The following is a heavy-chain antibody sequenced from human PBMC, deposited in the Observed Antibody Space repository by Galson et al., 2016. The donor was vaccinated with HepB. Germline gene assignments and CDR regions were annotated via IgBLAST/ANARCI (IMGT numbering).Heavy chain of an antibody. J-gene: IGHJ4*02. Sequence: SLRLSCAASGFAFSAFGMHWVRQAPGEGLEWVADIWHDGWTKHYADSMKGRFTISRDNSFHTLYLHVSTLRVEDTAVYYCARSSPVGATHAGLDYWGQGTLVTVSS. D-gene: IGHD1-26*01. CDR1: GFAFSAFG. V-gene: IGHV3-33*01. CDR2: IWHDGWTK. CDR3: ARSSPVGATHAGLDY.